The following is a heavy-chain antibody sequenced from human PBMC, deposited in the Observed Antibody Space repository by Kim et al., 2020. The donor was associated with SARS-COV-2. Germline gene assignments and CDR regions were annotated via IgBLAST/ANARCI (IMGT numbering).Heavy chain of an antibody. CDR1: GGTFSSYA. CDR2: IIPIFGTA. Sequence: SVKVSCKASGGTFSSYAISWVRQAPGQGLEWMGGIIPIFGTANYAQKFQGRVTITADESTSTAYMALSSLRSEDTAVYYCATHSSPLEWSNIDYWGQGTLVTVSS. CDR3: ATHSSPLEWSNIDY. D-gene: IGHD3-3*01. J-gene: IGHJ4*02. V-gene: IGHV1-69*13.